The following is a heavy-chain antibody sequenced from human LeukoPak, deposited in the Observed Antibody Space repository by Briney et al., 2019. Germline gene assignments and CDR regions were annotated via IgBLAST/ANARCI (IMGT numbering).Heavy chain of an antibody. CDR1: GGSISSGGYY. V-gene: IGHV4-31*03. D-gene: IGHD6-19*01. Sequence: SETLSLTCTVSGGSISSGGYYWSWIRQHPGKGLEWIGYIYHSGSTYYKPSLESRVTISLDTSKNQFSLNLTSVTAADTAVYYCARDPFPVAGWFDPWGQGTLVTVSS. J-gene: IGHJ5*02. CDR3: ARDPFPVAGWFDP. CDR2: IYHSGST.